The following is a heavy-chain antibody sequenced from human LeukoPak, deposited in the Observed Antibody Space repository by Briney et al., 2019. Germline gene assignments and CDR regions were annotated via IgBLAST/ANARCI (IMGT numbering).Heavy chain of an antibody. CDR2: IYYTGSA. J-gene: IGHJ4*02. Sequence: SETLSLTCTVSGGSISSANYYWSWIRQRPGKGLEWIGYIYYTGSAYYNPSLKSRVTISVDRSKNQFSLKLSSVTAADTAVYYCASSHYDILTGYSYYFDYWGQGTLVTVSS. V-gene: IGHV4-30-4*08. CDR3: ASSHYDILTGYSYYFDY. CDR1: GGSISSANYY. D-gene: IGHD3-9*01.